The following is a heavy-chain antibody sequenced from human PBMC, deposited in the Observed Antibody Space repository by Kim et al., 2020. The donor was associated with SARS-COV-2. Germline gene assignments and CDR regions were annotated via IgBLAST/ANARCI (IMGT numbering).Heavy chain of an antibody. CDR1: GFTFSSYW. V-gene: IGHV3-74*01. CDR2: INSDGSST. Sequence: GGSLRLSCAASGFTFSSYWMHWVRQAPGKGLVWVSRINSDGSSTSYADSVKGRFTISRDNAKNTLYLQMNSLRAEDTAVYYCARGTSMEYQPYYYYYGMDVWGQGTTVTVSS. J-gene: IGHJ6*02. CDR3: ARGTSMEYQPYYYYYGMDV. D-gene: IGHD2-2*01.